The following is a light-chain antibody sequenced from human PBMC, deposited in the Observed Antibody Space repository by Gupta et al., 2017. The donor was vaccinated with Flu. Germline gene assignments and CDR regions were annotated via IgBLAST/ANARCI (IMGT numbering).Light chain of an antibody. CDR3: QQYGSLYS. Sequence: PGTLSLSPGERATLSCRASQTVSRNFLAWYQQKPVQAPRLLISGASSRATGIPDRFSGSGSGTDFTLTINRLEPEDFAVYYCQQYGSLYSFGQGTKLEI. V-gene: IGKV3-20*01. J-gene: IGKJ2*03. CDR2: GAS. CDR1: QTVSRNF.